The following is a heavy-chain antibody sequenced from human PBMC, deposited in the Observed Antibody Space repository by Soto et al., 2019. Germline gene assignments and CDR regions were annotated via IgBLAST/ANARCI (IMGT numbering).Heavy chain of an antibody. D-gene: IGHD2-21*01. CDR3: APDVGVYISALARH. V-gene: IGHV1-58*01. CDR1: GFTVSSSA. Sequence: QMQLVQSGPEVKKPGTSVKISCKTSGFTVSSSAVHWVRQARGHRLQWLGWIDVGSGKANYAQMDQERVTIRWDLGTSTGYMALTRLRPEDAAVYACAPDVGVYISALARHWGPGTLVTSSS. J-gene: IGHJ4*02. CDR2: IDVGSGKA.